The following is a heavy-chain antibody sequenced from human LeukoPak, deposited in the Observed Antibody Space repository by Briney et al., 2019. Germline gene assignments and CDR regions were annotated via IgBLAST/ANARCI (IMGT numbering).Heavy chain of an antibody. CDR1: GFTFSSYG. V-gene: IGHV3-33*03. D-gene: IGHD4-17*01. J-gene: IGHJ4*02. Sequence: GGSLRLSCAASGFTFSSYGMHWVRQAPGKGLEWVAVIWYDGSNKYYADSVKGRFTISRDNAKNSLYLQMNSLRAEDTAVYYCASLLDYGDYVFDYWGQGTLVTVSS. CDR2: IWYDGSNK. CDR3: ASLLDYGDYVFDY.